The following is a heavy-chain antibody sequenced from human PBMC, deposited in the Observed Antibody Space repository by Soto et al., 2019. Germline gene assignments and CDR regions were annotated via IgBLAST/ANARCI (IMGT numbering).Heavy chain of an antibody. Sequence: QVQLQESGPGLVKPSETLSLTCTVSGGSISRYYWSWIRQPPGKGLEWIGYIYYSGSTNHNPSLNGGVTISGDTSKNQFSLKLSSVTAAETAVYYCARDSSGDGEPEWYFDLLGRGTLVTVSS. J-gene: IGHJ2*01. CDR2: IYYSGST. D-gene: IGHD4-17*01. CDR3: ARDSSGDGEPEWYFDL. CDR1: GGSISRYY. V-gene: IGHV4-59*01.